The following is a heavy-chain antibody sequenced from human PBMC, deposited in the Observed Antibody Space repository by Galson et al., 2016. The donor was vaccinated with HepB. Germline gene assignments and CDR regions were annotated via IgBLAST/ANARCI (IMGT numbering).Heavy chain of an antibody. D-gene: IGHD3-9*01. CDR1: GYTFTSYA. J-gene: IGHJ4*02. CDR3: ARGSGYYDILTGYYYY. V-gene: IGHV1-3*04. Sequence: SVKVSCKASGYTFTSYAMHWVRQAPGQRPEWMGWINTGNGNTKYSQRFQGRVTINRDASASTVYMDLSSLRSEDTAVYYCARGSGYYDILTGYYYYWGQGTPVTVSS. CDR2: INTGNGNT.